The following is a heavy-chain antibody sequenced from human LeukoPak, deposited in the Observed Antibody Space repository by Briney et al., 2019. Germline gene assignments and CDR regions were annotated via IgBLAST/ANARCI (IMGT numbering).Heavy chain of an antibody. CDR2: IYYSGST. CDR1: GGSISSGGYY. D-gene: IGHD3-10*01. CDR3: ARASSMVRGVILPANWFDP. J-gene: IGHJ5*02. Sequence: SETLSLTCTVSGGSISSGGYYWSWIRQHPGKGLEWIGYIYYSGSTYYNPSLKSRVTISVDTSKNQFSLKLSSVTAADTAVYYCARASSMVRGVILPANWFDPWGQGTLVTVSS. V-gene: IGHV4-31*03.